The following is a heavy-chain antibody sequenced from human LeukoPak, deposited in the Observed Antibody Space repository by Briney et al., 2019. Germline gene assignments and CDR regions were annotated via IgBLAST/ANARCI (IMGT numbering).Heavy chain of an antibody. J-gene: IGHJ4*02. CDR2: INHSGST. CDR3: ASSFVYYDSSGYYYGRYYFDY. CDR1: GGSFSGYY. D-gene: IGHD3-22*01. Sequence: SETLSLTCAVYGGSFSGYYWSWIRQPPGKGLEWIGEINHSGSTNYNPSLKSRVTISVDTSKNQFSLKLSSVTAADTAVYYCASSFVYYDSSGYYYGRYYFDYWGQGTLVTVSS. V-gene: IGHV4-34*01.